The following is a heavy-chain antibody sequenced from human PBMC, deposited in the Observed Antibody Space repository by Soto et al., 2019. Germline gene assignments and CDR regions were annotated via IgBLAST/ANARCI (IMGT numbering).Heavy chain of an antibody. CDR2: INAGNGNT. CDR1: GYTFTSYA. V-gene: IGHV1-3*05. CDR3: ARGYDLLGGMDV. Sequence: QVQLVQSGAEEKKPGASVKVSCKASGYTFTSYAMHWVRQAPGQRREWMGWINAGNGNTKYSQNCQGRVTITWATSASTAYMELSSLRSEDTAVYYCARGYDLLGGMDVWGQGTTVTVSS. J-gene: IGHJ6*02. D-gene: IGHD3-3*01.